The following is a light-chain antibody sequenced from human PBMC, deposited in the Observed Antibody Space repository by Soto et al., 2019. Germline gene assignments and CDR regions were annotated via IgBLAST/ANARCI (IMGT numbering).Light chain of an antibody. V-gene: IGLV1-47*01. CDR2: RNN. CDR1: SSNIGRSY. CDR3: AAWDDSLSGVV. J-gene: IGLJ2*01. Sequence: QSVLTQPPSASGTPGQRVTISCSGSSSNIGRSYVFWYKQLPGTAPRLLIYRNNQRPSGVPDRFAGSKSGTGAFLAISGLRSDDEAVYYCAAWDDSLSGVVFGGGTKVTVL.